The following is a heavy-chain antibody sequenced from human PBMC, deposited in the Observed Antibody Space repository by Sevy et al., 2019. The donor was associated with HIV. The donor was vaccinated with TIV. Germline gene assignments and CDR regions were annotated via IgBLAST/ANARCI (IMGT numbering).Heavy chain of an antibody. CDR1: GFTFSNYD. J-gene: IGHJ2*01. Sequence: GGSLRLSCAASGFTFSNYDMHWVRQATGKGLEWVSVIGTAGDTYYTGSVKGRFTISRENAKNSSYLQMNSLRDGETAVYYCTRGGPVTGTTGNLLWYFDLWGRGTLVTVSS. D-gene: IGHD1-1*01. CDR3: TRGGPVTGTTGNLLWYFDL. V-gene: IGHV3-13*01. CDR2: IGTAGDT.